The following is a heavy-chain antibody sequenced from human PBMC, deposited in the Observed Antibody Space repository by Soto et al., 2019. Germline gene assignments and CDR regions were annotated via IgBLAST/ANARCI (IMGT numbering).Heavy chain of an antibody. J-gene: IGHJ4*02. CDR2: ISSTTNYI. CDR1: GFTFTRYS. CDR3: ARESEDLTSNFDY. V-gene: IGHV3-21*06. Sequence: GSLRLSCAASGFTFTRYSMNWVRQAPGKGLEWVSSISSTTNYIYYGDSMKGRFTISRDNAKNSLYLEMNSLRAEDTAVYYCARESEDLTSNFDYWGQGTLVTVSS.